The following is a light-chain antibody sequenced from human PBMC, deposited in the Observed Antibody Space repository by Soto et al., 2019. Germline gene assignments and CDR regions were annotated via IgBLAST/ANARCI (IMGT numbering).Light chain of an antibody. V-gene: IGLV2-14*03. CDR3: SSYTNKDTLL. CDR1: SSDVGGYDH. Sequence: HSALTQPASVSGSPGQSITISCTGTSSDVGGYDHVSWYQQHPGKAPKLIIYDVTVRPSGISRRFSGSKSDNTASLSVSGLQPEDEADYYCSSYTNKDTLLFCGGTKLTVL. J-gene: IGLJ3*02. CDR2: DVT.